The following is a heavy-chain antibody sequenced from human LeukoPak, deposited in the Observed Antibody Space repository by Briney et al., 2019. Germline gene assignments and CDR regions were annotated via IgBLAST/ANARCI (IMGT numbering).Heavy chain of an antibody. Sequence: PSETLSLTCTVSGGSISSSSYYWGWIRQPPGKGLEWIGSIYYSGSTYYNPSLKSRVTISVDTSKNQFSLKLSSVTAADTAVYYCARDPPQTYWGQGTLVTVSS. CDR2: IYYSGST. CDR3: ARDPPQTY. V-gene: IGHV4-39*07. CDR1: GGSISSSSYY. J-gene: IGHJ4*02.